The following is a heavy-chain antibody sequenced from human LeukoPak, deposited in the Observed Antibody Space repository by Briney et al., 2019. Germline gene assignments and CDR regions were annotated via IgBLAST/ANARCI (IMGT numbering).Heavy chain of an antibody. D-gene: IGHD2-2*01. V-gene: IGHV4-59*01. Sequence: PSETLSLTCTVSGGSLSSYYWSWIRQPPGKGLEWIGYIYYSGSTNYNPSLKSRVTISVDTSKNQFSLKLSSVTAADTAVYYCARWVVPAARNSYWLDPWGQGTLVTVSS. CDR1: GGSLSSYY. CDR3: ARWVVPAARNSYWLDP. CDR2: IYYSGST. J-gene: IGHJ5*02.